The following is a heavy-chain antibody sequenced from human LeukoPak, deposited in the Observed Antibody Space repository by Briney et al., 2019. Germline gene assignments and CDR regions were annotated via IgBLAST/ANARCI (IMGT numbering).Heavy chain of an antibody. CDR3: ARDQGYDILTGYYIHYYYYMDV. CDR2: INPNSGGT. CDR1: GYTFTNYG. D-gene: IGHD3-9*01. J-gene: IGHJ6*03. Sequence: ASVKVSCKASGYTFTNYGITWMRQAPGQGLEWMGWINPNSGGTNYAQKFQGRVTMTRDTSISTAYMELSRLRSDDTAVYYCARDQGYDILTGYYIHYYYYMDVWGKGTTVTVSS. V-gene: IGHV1-2*02.